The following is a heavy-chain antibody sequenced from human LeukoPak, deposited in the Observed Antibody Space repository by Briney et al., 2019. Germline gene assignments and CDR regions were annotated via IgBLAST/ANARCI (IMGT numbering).Heavy chain of an antibody. CDR1: GFTFSNYY. D-gene: IGHD4-23*01. Sequence: PGGSLRLSCAASGFTFSNYYMHWVRQAPGKGLLWVSRINSDGSSTTYADSVKGRFTISRDNAKNTLYLHMNGLRADDTAVYYCVYGGNSTCFDIWGQGTMVTVSS. CDR3: VYGGNSTCFDI. J-gene: IGHJ3*02. CDR2: INSDGSST. V-gene: IGHV3-74*01.